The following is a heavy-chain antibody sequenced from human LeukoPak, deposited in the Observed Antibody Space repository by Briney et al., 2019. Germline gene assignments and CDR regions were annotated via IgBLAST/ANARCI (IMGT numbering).Heavy chain of an antibody. CDR3: ARDSGYSAFDY. D-gene: IGHD5-12*01. V-gene: IGHV3-7*04. CDR1: GFAFSSSW. J-gene: IGHJ4*02. CDR2: MNPDGSTK. Sequence: PGGSLRLSCAASGFAFSSSWMAWVRQAPGKGLEWVANMNPDGSTKNYVDSVRGRFTISRDNAKNSLYLQMNSLRVDDTAVYYCARDSGYSAFDYWGQGTLVTVSS.